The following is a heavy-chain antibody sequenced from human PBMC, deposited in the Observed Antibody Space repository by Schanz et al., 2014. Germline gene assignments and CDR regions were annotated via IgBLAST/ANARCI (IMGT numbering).Heavy chain of an antibody. CDR2: ISDSGDST. D-gene: IGHD1-26*01. CDR1: TSLFSRSV. V-gene: IGHV3-48*03. CDR3: ARDSGSHYLVDY. J-gene: IGHJ4*02. Sequence: DLVESGGGVVQPGRSLTLSCAVSTSLFSRSVIHWVRQAPGKGLEWVSDISDSGDSTHYADSVKGRFTISRDNAKNSLFLQMNSLSAEDTAVYYCARDSGSHYLVDYWGQGTLVTVSS.